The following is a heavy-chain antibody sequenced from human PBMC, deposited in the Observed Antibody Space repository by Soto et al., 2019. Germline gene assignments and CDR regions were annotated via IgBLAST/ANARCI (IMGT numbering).Heavy chain of an antibody. J-gene: IGHJ5*02. CDR3: ARDRTDSGYYTNWLDP. Sequence: SVKVSCKASGGTFGSDAITWVRQAPGQGLEWVGRIIPIFGTTNYAQNLQGRVTISADKSTLTSYMELHSLTSDDTALYYCARDRTDSGYYTNWLDPWGQGTQVT. D-gene: IGHD3-22*01. CDR1: GGTFGSDA. V-gene: IGHV1-69*06. CDR2: IIPIFGTT.